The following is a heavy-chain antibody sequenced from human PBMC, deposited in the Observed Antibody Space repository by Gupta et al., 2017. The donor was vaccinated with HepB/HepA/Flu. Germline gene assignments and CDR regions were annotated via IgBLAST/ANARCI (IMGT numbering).Heavy chain of an antibody. V-gene: IGHV3-23*01. Sequence: SVKGRFTMSRDNSRNTLYLQMSSLRVDDTALYYCAKGEVSAALSPPFDTWGQGTLVTVSS. CDR3: AKGEVSAALSPPFDT. D-gene: IGHD2-2*01. J-gene: IGHJ5*02.